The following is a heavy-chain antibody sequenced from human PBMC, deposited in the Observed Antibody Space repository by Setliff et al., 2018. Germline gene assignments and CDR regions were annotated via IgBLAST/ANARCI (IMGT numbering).Heavy chain of an antibody. D-gene: IGHD3-9*01. Sequence: ASVKVSCKASGYTFTYFGLSWVRQAPGQGLEWMGWISPYNGQTTYAQRFQGGITMTTDTSTDTAYMELRNLRSDDTAIYFCAKEPAVSLTEAVRRTYYDYAMDAWGQGTTVTVSS. CDR1: GYTFTYFG. CDR3: AKEPAVSLTEAVRRTYYDYAMDA. V-gene: IGHV1-18*01. J-gene: IGHJ6*02. CDR2: ISPYNGQT.